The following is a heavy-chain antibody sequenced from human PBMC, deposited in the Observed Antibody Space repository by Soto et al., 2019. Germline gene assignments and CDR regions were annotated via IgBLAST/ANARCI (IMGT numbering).Heavy chain of an antibody. D-gene: IGHD3-3*01. CDR2: IIPIFPTA. J-gene: IGHJ6*01. V-gene: IGHV1-69*14. CDR1: GGTFSSYS. Sequence: QVQLVQYGAELKKPGSSVRVSCQASGGTFSSYSVNWVRQAPGQGLEWMGGIIPIFPTADHAQRFQGRVTITADKSTNTAYMALSSLGSDDTAVYYCATRTSVFGVVAMGGLDVWGQGTTVTVSS. CDR3: ATRTSVFGVVAMGGLDV.